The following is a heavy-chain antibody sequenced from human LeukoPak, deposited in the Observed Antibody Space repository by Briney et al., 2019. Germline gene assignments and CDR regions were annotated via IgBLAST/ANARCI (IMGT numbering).Heavy chain of an antibody. CDR1: EFTLSRYN. V-gene: IGHV3-48*03. CDR2: ISSRGSAI. CDR3: ARGYYDSSGYSDAFDI. J-gene: IGHJ3*02. Sequence: GGSLRLSCAASEFTLSRYNLNWVRQAPGKGLEWVSYISSRGSAIYYADSVKGRFTISRDNAKNSLYLQMNSLRAEDTAVYYCARGYYDSSGYSDAFDIWGQGTMVTVSS. D-gene: IGHD3-22*01.